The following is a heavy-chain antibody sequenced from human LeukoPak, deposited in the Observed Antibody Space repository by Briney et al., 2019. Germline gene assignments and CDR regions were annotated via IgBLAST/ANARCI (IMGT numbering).Heavy chain of an antibody. Sequence: GASVKVSCKASGYTFTSYGISWVRQAPGQGLEWMGWISAYNGNTNYAQKLQGRVTMTTDTSTSTAYMELSSLRSEDTAVYYCARDREGYSSYGILEYWGQGTLVTVSS. D-gene: IGHD5-18*01. CDR3: ARDREGYSSYGILEY. J-gene: IGHJ4*02. CDR2: ISAYNGNT. V-gene: IGHV1-18*01. CDR1: GYTFTSYG.